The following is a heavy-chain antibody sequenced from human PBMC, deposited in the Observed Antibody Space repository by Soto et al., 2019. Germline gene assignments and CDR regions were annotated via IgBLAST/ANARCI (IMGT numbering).Heavy chain of an antibody. J-gene: IGHJ3*02. CDR2: IRNDGSDK. V-gene: IGHV3-33*01. Sequence: QVQLVESGGGVVQPGRSLRLSCAASGFIFSPYGIHWVRQAPGKGLEWVALIRNDGSDKYYAESVTGRFTISRDNSKNTVYLQMNSLRAEDTALYFCARAPRMATFDIWGQGTMVTVSS. CDR3: ARAPRMATFDI. CDR1: GFIFSPYG.